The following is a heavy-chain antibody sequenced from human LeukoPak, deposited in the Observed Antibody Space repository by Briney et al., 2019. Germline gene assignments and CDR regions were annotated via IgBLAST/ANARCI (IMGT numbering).Heavy chain of an antibody. CDR3: AKGSSYGFDY. CDR1: GFTFSSYS. Sequence: GGSLRLSCAASGFTFSSYSMNWVRQAPGKGLEWVSYISTSSSTIYYADSVKGRFTISRDNAENALYLHMNSLRAEDTAVYYCAKGSSYGFDYWGQGTLVTVSA. CDR2: ISTSSSTI. J-gene: IGHJ4*02. V-gene: IGHV3-48*04. D-gene: IGHD5-18*01.